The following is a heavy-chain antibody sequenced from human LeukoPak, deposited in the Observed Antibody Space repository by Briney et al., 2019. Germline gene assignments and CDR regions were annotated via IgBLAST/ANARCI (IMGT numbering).Heavy chain of an antibody. CDR3: AKTTTGYSSGRYPGWPVDY. Sequence: GSLGLSCDSPGFRFRLHSMTWVRQAAGKGLEWVSSVGGGADNSYYAESVKGRFTVSIDYSKNTVYLQMNSLRAEDTAVYYCAKTTTGYSSGRYPGWPVDYWGQGGLVTVSS. V-gene: IGHV3-23*01. CDR1: GFRFRLHS. CDR2: VGGGADNS. D-gene: IGHD6-19*01. J-gene: IGHJ4*02.